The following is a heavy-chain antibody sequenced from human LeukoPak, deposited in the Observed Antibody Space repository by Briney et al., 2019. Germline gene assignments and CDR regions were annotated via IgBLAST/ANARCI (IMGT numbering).Heavy chain of an antibody. V-gene: IGHV3-23*01. CDR3: AKTRITMVRGVIVHFDY. Sequence: TGGSLRLSCAASGFTFSSYGMSWVRQAPGKGLEWVSAISGSGGSTYYADSVKGRFTISRDNSKNTLYLQMNSLRAEDTAVYYCAKTRITMVRGVIVHFDYWGQGTLATVSS. D-gene: IGHD3-10*01. J-gene: IGHJ4*02. CDR1: GFTFSSYG. CDR2: ISGSGGST.